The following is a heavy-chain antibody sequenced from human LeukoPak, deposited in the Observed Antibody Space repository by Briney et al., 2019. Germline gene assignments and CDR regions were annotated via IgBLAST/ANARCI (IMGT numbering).Heavy chain of an antibody. CDR2: IYYSGST. D-gene: IGHD1-26*01. Sequence: SSETLSLTCTVSGGSISSYYWSWIRQPPGKGLEWIGYIYYSGSTNYNPSLKSRVTISVDTSKNQFSLKLSSVTAADTAVYYCARGELELAPFDYWGQGTLVTVSS. CDR3: ARGELELAPFDY. J-gene: IGHJ4*02. CDR1: GGSISSYY. V-gene: IGHV4-59*01.